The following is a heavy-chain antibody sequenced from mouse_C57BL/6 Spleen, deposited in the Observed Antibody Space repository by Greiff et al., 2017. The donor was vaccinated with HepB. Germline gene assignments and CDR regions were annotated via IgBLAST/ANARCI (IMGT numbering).Heavy chain of an antibody. J-gene: IGHJ3*01. D-gene: IGHD3-2*02. CDR1: GFSFNTYA. Sequence: DVMLVESGGGLVQPKGSLKLSCAASGFSFNTYAMNWVRQAPGKGLEWVARIRSKSNNYATYYADSVKDRFTISRDDSESMLYLQMNNLKTEDTAMYYCVRDSSGYPGFAYWGQGTLVTVSA. CDR2: IRSKSNNYAT. CDR3: VRDSSGYPGFAY. V-gene: IGHV10-1*01.